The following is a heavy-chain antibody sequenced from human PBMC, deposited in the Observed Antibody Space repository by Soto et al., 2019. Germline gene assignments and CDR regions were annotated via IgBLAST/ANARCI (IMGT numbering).Heavy chain of an antibody. CDR1: GFTFSSYA. V-gene: IGHV3-64*01. CDR2: ISSNGGST. CDR3: ARGPGYYFDY. Sequence: EVQLVESGGGLVQPGGSLRLSCAASGFTFSSYAMHWARQAPGKGLEYVSAISSNGGSTYYANSVKGGFTISRDNSKNTLYLQMGSLRAEDMAVYYCARGPGYYFDYWGQGTLVTVSS. J-gene: IGHJ4*02.